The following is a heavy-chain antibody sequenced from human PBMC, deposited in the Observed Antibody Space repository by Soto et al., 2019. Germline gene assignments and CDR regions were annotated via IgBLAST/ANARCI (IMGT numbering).Heavy chain of an antibody. V-gene: IGHV3-30*04. CDR2: ISYDGSNK. D-gene: IGHD2-15*01. CDR3: AKDLSYCTGDSCYSANY. J-gene: IGHJ4*01. CDR1: GFTFSRYA. Sequence: PGGSPRLSCAASGFTFSRYAMHWVRQAPGKGLEWVAVISYDGSNKYYADSVKGRFTISRDNSKNTLYLQMNSLRAEDTAVYYCAKDLSYCTGDSCYSANYWGQGTLVTVSS.